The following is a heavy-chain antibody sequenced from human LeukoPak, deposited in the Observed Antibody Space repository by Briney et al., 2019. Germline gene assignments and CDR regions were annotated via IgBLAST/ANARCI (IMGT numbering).Heavy chain of an antibody. CDR1: GFTFSNVW. CDR3: ATSTAAAGTD. D-gene: IGHD6-13*01. J-gene: IGHJ4*02. V-gene: IGHV3-7*03. Sequence: GGSLRLSCAASGFTFSNVWMSWVRQAPGKRLKWVANIRQDGSDKYYADSVKGRFTISRDNAKNSLYLQMNSLRAEDTAIYYCATSTAAAGTDWGQGTLVTVSS. CDR2: IRQDGSDK.